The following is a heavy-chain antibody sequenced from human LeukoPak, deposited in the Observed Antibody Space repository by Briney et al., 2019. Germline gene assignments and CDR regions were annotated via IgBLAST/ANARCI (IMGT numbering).Heavy chain of an antibody. D-gene: IGHD2-2*01. J-gene: IGHJ4*02. CDR1: GYTFTGYY. CDR2: INPNSGGT. CDR3: ARGAHRAAYQLLWEGYFDY. Sequence: GASVKVSCKAPGYTFTGYYMHWVRQAPGQGLEWMGWINPNSGGTNYAQKFQGRVTMTRDTSISTAYMELSRLRSDDTAVYYCARGAHRAAYQLLWEGYFDYWGQGTLVTVSS. V-gene: IGHV1-2*02.